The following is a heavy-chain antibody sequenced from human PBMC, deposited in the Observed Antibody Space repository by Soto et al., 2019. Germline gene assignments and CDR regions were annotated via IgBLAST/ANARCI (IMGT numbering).Heavy chain of an antibody. Sequence: EVQLLESGGAFVQPGGSLRLSCAASGFTFGSYAMSWVRQAPGKGLEWVSSISGTGGSTYYADSVKGRFTISRDNSKKTMILQINNLRADDTAIYYCALPWAGTPFDYWGQGTLVTVSS. CDR2: ISGTGGST. CDR1: GFTFGSYA. J-gene: IGHJ4*02. CDR3: ALPWAGTPFDY. D-gene: IGHD6-19*01. V-gene: IGHV3-23*01.